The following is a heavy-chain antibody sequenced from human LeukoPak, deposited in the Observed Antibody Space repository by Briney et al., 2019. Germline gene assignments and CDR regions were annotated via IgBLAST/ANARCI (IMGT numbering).Heavy chain of an antibody. J-gene: IGHJ6*03. V-gene: IGHV4-38-2*01. Sequence: SESLSLTCAVSGYSISSGHYWVWIRQPPGKGLEYIGNIYHSGGSHSNPSLKSRVTISVDTSNNQFSLKLSSVTAADTAVYYCARAKNPYYYYYYMDFWGRGTTVTVSS. CDR2: IYHSGGS. CDR3: ARAKNPYYYYYYMDF. CDR1: GYSISSGHY.